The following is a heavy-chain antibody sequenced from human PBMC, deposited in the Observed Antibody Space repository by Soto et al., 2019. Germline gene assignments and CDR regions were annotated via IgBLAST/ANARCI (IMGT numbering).Heavy chain of an antibody. CDR2: INTNTGNP. J-gene: IGHJ6*02. CDR1: GYTFTSYA. V-gene: IGHV7-4-1*01. CDR3: ARILIDYDILTGYPNYGMDV. Sequence: ASVKVSCKASGYTFTSYAMNWVRQAPGQGLEWMGWINTNTGNPTYAQGFTGRFVFSLDTSVSTAYLQICSLKAEDTAVYYCARILIDYDILTGYPNYGMDVWGQGTTVTVSS. D-gene: IGHD3-9*01.